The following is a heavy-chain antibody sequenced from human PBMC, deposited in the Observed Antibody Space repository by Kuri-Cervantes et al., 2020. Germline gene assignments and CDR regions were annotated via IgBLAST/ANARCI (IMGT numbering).Heavy chain of an antibody. CDR1: GFTFDDYA. J-gene: IGHJ4*02. Sequence: LSLTCAASGFTFDDYAMHWVRQAPGKGLEWVSGISWNSGGIGYADSVKGRFTISRDNVKNSVHLQMNSLRAEDTAVYYCARESRWNYYFDYWGQGTLVTVSS. D-gene: IGHD4-23*01. CDR3: ARESRWNYYFDY. CDR2: ISWNSGGI. V-gene: IGHV3-9*01.